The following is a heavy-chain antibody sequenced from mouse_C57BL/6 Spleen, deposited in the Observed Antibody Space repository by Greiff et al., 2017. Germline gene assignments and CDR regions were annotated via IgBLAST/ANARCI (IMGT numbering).Heavy chain of an antibody. D-gene: IGHD3-2*02. Sequence: VQLQQSGGGLVKPGGSLKLSCAASGFTFSSYAMSWVRQTPEKRLEWVATISDGGSYTYYPDNVKGRFTISRDNAKNNLYLQMSHLKSEDTAMYYCARVQLRRLYAMDYWGQGTSVTVSS. CDR3: ARVQLRRLYAMDY. J-gene: IGHJ4*01. CDR1: GFTFSSYA. V-gene: IGHV5-4*01. CDR2: ISDGGSYT.